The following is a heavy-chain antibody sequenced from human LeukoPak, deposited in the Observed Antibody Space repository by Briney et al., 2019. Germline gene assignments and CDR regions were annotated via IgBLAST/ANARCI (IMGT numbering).Heavy chain of an antibody. J-gene: IGHJ4*02. CDR3: ARWPYYYGSGTYVFDY. CDR1: GGSISNDY. CDR2: IYYSGST. D-gene: IGHD3-10*01. Sequence: TSETLSLTCTVSGGSISNDYWNWIRQPPGKGLEWIGYIYYSGSTNYNPSLKSRATISVDTSKNQFSLNLSSVTAADTAVYYCARWPYYYGSGTYVFDYWGQGTLVTVSS. V-gene: IGHV4-59*01.